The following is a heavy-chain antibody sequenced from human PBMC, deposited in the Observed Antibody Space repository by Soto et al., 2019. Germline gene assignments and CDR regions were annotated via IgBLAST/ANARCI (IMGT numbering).Heavy chain of an antibody. D-gene: IGHD4-17*01. J-gene: IGHJ4*02. CDR3: ARDRDGDYFFDY. CDR2: IWYDGSNK. V-gene: IGHV3-33*01. Sequence: QVQLVESGGGVVQPGRSLRLSCAASGFTFSSYGMHWVRQAPGKGLEWVAVIWYDGSNKYYADSVKGRFTISRDNSKNTLYLQMNSLRAEDTAVYYCARDRDGDYFFDYWGQGTLVTVSS. CDR1: GFTFSSYG.